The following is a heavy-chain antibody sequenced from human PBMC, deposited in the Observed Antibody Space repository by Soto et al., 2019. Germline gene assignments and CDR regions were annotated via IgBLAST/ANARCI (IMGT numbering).Heavy chain of an antibody. Sequence: GGSLRLSCAASGFTFSSYGMHWVRQAPGKGLEWVALISYDGNNKYYTDSVKGRFTISRDNSKNTLFLQVNSLRAEDTAMYYCTTDRGYLTFDYWGQGTLVTVSS. CDR2: ISYDGNNK. D-gene: IGHD3-22*01. J-gene: IGHJ4*02. V-gene: IGHV3-30*03. CDR1: GFTFSSYG. CDR3: TTDRGYLTFDY.